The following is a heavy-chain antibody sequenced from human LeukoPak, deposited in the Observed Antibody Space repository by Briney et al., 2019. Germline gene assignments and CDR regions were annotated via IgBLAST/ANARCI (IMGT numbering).Heavy chain of an antibody. CDR3: ARQGPDIGGNSDAFDV. CDR1: GGSISSSTYY. D-gene: IGHD2-15*01. J-gene: IGHJ3*01. CDR2: IYYSGSS. Sequence: PSETLSLTCTVSGGSISSSTYYWGWIRQPPGKGLEWVGSIYYSGSSYYNPSLNSRVTISVDTSKNQFSLKLNSVTAADTAVYYCARQGPDIGGNSDAFDVCGQGTMVTVSS. V-gene: IGHV4-39*01.